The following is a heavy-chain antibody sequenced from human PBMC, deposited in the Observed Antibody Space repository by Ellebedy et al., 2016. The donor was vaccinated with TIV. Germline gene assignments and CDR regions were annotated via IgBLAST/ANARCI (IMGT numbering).Heavy chain of an antibody. CDR3: ARGPPVGRLDS. J-gene: IGHJ4*02. Sequence: SETLSLXCAVYGGSFSDYYWSWFRQPPGKGLEWIGEINHSGSTSCNPSLKSRVTLLVDTSKNQFSLKLSSVTAADTAVYYCARGPPVGRLDSWGQGILVTVSS. V-gene: IGHV4-34*01. CDR1: GGSFSDYY. D-gene: IGHD1-26*01. CDR2: INHSGST.